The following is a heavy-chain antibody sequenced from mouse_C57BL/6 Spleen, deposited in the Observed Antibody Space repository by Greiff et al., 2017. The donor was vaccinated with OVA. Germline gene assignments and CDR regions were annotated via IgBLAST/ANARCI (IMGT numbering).Heavy chain of an antibody. CDR3: ARYYYGQGFAY. J-gene: IGHJ3*01. CDR2: IDPSDSET. Sequence: VQLQQPGAELVRPGSSVKLSCKASGYTFTSYWMHWVKQRPIQGLEWIGNIDPSDSETHYNQKFKDKATLTVDKSSSTAYMQLSSLTSEDSAVYYCARYYYGQGFAYWGQGTLVTVSA. D-gene: IGHD1-1*01. CDR1: GYTFTSYW. V-gene: IGHV1-52*01.